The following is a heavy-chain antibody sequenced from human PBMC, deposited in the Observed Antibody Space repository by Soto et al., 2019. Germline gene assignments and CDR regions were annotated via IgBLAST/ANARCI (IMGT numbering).Heavy chain of an antibody. Sequence: SVKVSCKASGGTFSSYAISWVRQAPGQGLEWMGGIIPIFGTANSAQKFQGRVTITADESTSTAYMELSSLRSEDTAVYYCAREDCSGGSCYDYWGQGTLVTVSS. CDR2: IIPIFGTA. D-gene: IGHD2-15*01. CDR1: GGTFSSYA. CDR3: AREDCSGGSCYDY. V-gene: IGHV1-69*13. J-gene: IGHJ4*02.